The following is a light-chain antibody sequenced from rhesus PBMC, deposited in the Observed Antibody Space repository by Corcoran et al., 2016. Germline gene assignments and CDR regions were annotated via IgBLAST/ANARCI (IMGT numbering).Light chain of an antibody. J-gene: IGKJ2*01. CDR3: QQCTSSPYS. CDR1: QGIRNY. Sequence: DIQMTQSPSSLSASVGDTVTITCRASQGIRNYLGWYQQKPGKAPNLLISKASSLQSGVPSRFSGSGSGTDFTLTISSLQSEDFATYYCQQCTSSPYSFGQGTKVQIK. CDR2: KAS. V-gene: IGKV1-25*01.